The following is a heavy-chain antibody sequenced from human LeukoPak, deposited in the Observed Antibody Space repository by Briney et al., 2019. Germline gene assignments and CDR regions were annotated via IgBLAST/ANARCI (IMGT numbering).Heavy chain of an antibody. J-gene: IGHJ4*02. V-gene: IGHV4-34*01. D-gene: IGHD3-16*02. CDR3: ARGRVVWGSYRPLGY. CDR2: INRSGST. Sequence: SETLSLTCAVYGGSFSAYYWTWIRQPPGKGLEWIGEINRSGSTNYNPSLKSRVTISVDTSKNQFSLKLSSVTAADTAVYYCARGRVVWGSYRPLGYWGQGTLVTVSS. CDR1: GGSFSAYY.